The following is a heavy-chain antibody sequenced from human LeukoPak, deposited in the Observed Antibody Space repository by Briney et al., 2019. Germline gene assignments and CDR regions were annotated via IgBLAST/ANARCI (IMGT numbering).Heavy chain of an antibody. CDR2: ISYDASYT. CDR3: VPNLFDY. J-gene: IGHJ4*02. Sequence: GRSLRLSCAASGFSVSDYGFHWVRQAPGKGLEWMTFISYDASYTYYKDSLKGRFTVSRDISRDTVYLQMNSLRTEDTAVYYCVPNLFDYWGQGALVTVSS. CDR1: GFSVSDYG. V-gene: IGHV3-30*03.